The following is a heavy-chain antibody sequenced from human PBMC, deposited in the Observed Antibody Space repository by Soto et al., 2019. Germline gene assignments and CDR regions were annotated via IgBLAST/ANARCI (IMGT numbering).Heavy chain of an antibody. V-gene: IGHV4-34*01. CDR2: INHSGSN. Sequence: QVQLQQWGAGLLKPSETLSLTCAVYGGSFSGYYWSWIRQPPGKGLEWIGEINHSGSNNYNPSLRSRVTISVDTSKNQFSLKLSSVTAADTAVYYCAHRRASKQYGMDVWGQGTTVTVSS. J-gene: IGHJ6*02. CDR3: AHRRASKQYGMDV. CDR1: GGSFSGYY.